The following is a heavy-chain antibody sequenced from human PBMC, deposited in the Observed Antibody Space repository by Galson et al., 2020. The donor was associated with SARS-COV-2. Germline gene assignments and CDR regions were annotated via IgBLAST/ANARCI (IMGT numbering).Heavy chain of an antibody. CDR1: GGSISSSNW. CDR3: ARGCIAAAGMIWFDP. J-gene: IGHJ5*02. D-gene: IGHD6-13*01. Sequence: SETLSLTCAVSGGSISSSNWWSWVRQPPGKGLEWIGEIYHSGSTNYNPSLKSRVTISVDKSKNQFSLKLSSVTAADTAVYYCARGCIAAAGMIWFDPWGQGTLVTVSS. V-gene: IGHV4-4*02. CDR2: IYHSGST.